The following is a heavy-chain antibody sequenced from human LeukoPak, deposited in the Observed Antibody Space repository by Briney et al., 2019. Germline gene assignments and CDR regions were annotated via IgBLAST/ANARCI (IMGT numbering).Heavy chain of an antibody. CDR3: ARQAYDSSGYYSWGYLDI. CDR2: IYPGDSDT. V-gene: IGHV5-51*01. CDR1: GYSFTSYR. D-gene: IGHD3-22*01. J-gene: IGHJ3*02. Sequence: GESLKISCQGSGYSFTSYRIGWVRQMPGKGLEWMGIIYPGDSDTRYSPSFQGQVTISADKSISTAYLQWSSLKASDTAMYYCARQAYDSSGYYSWGYLDIWGQGTMVTVSS.